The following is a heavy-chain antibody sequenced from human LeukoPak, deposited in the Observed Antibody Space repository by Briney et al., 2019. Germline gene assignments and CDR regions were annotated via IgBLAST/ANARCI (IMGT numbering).Heavy chain of an antibody. D-gene: IGHD3-3*01. CDR2: IYSGGST. V-gene: IGHV3-53*01. Sequence: GESLKISCAASGFTLSSNYMSWVRQAPGKGLEWVSVIYSGGSTYYADYVKGRFTISRDNSKNTLYLQMNSLRDEDSGVYYCARGLRFLEWYASSYMDVWGKGTTVTVSS. CDR1: GFTLSSNY. J-gene: IGHJ6*03. CDR3: ARGLRFLEWYASSYMDV.